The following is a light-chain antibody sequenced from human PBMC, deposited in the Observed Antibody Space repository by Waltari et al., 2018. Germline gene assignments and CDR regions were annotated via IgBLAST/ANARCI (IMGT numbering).Light chain of an antibody. CDR3: CSYAGSSTYYV. CDR1: SSDVGRYNL. Sequence: QSALTQPASVSGSPGQSLTISCTGTSSDVGRYNLVSWYQQHPGKAPKLMIYEGSKRPSGVSNRFSGSKSGNTASLTISGLQAEDEADYYCCSYAGSSTYYVFGTGTKVTVL. J-gene: IGLJ1*01. CDR2: EGS. V-gene: IGLV2-23*01.